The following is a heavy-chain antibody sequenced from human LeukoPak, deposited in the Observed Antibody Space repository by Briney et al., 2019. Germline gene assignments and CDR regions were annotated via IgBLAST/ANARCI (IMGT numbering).Heavy chain of an antibody. CDR2: IYHSGST. Sequence: PSQTLSLTCAVSGGSISSGGYSWSWIRQPPGKGLEWIGYIYHSGSTYYNPSLKSRVTISVDRSKDQFSLKLSSVTAADTAVYYCARAPGWWIQLTFDIWGQGTMVTVSS. CDR1: GGSISSGGYS. V-gene: IGHV4-30-2*01. D-gene: IGHD5-18*01. CDR3: ARAPGWWIQLTFDI. J-gene: IGHJ3*02.